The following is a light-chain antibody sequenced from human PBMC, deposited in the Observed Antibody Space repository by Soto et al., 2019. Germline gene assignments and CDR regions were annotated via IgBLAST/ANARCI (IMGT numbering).Light chain of an antibody. CDR1: QSISSW. CDR2: DAS. CDR3: QQYNSSSLT. Sequence: DIQMTQSPSTLSASVGDRVTITCRASQSISSWLAWYQQKPGKAPKVLIYDASTLESGVPSRFSGSGSGTEFTLTISSLQPDDFAIYYCQQYNSSSLTFGGGTKVEIK. J-gene: IGKJ4*01. V-gene: IGKV1-5*01.